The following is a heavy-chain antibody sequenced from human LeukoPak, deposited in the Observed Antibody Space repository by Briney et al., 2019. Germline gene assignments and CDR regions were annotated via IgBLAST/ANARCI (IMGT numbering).Heavy chain of an antibody. V-gene: IGHV3-43*02. CDR3: VKEPHYYDRSGHF. D-gene: IGHD3-22*01. Sequence: GGSLRLSCAASGFTFDDYAMHWVRQAPGKGLEGVSLIGGDGGSTYYADSVKGRFTISRDNSKNSLFLQMKSLRTDDTALYYCVKEPHYYDRSGHFWGQGTLVTVSS. CDR1: GFTFDDYA. CDR2: IGGDGGST. J-gene: IGHJ4*02.